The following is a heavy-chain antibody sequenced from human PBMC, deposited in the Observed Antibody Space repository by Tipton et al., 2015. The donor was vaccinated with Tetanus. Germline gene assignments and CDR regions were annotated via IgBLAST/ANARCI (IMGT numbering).Heavy chain of an antibody. V-gene: IGHV3-11*01. Sequence: GSLRLSCVASGFTFTDYYMGWIRQPPGKGLEWVSHMTVSGRNLYYADSVKGRFTISRDNAKSSLFLQMNSLRNEDTAIYYCVRDRGRGNYGPFDYWGQGTLITVSS. CDR1: GFTFTDYY. J-gene: IGHJ4*02. CDR3: VRDRGRGNYGPFDY. D-gene: IGHD3-10*01. CDR2: MTVSGRNL.